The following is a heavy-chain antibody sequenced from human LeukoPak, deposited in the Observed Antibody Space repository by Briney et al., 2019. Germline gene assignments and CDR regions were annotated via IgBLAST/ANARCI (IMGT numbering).Heavy chain of an antibody. J-gene: IGHJ4*02. Sequence: PGGSLRLSCAASGFTFSSYSMNWVRQAPGKGLEWVSSISSSSSYIYYADSVKGRFTISRDNSKNTLYLQMNSLRAEDTAVYYCFSAAATARSTKTFPLLGYWGQGTLVTVSS. CDR1: GFTFSSYS. V-gene: IGHV3-21*01. D-gene: IGHD6-13*01. CDR3: FSAAATARSTKTFPLLGY. CDR2: ISSSSSYI.